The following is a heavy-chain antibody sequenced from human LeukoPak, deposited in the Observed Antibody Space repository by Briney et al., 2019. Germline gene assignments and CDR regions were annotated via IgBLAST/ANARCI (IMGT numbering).Heavy chain of an antibody. CDR3: ARDSDYYGSGSYYLMDY. J-gene: IGHJ4*02. D-gene: IGHD3-10*01. Sequence: GGSLRLSCAASGFTFSSYWMSWVRQAPGKGLEWVSSISSSSSYIYYADSVKGRFTISRDNAKNSLYLQMNSLRAEDTAVYYCARDSDYYGSGSYYLMDYWGQGTLVTVSS. CDR2: ISSSSSYI. V-gene: IGHV3-21*01. CDR1: GFTFSSYW.